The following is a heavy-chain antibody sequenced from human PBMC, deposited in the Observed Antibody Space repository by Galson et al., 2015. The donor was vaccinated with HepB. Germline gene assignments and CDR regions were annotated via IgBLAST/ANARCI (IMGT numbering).Heavy chain of an antibody. CDR1: GYTFTGYY. D-gene: IGHD3-10*01. CDR3: ARDGTFYYYGSGSYSYYYYGMDV. J-gene: IGHJ6*02. Sequence: SVKVSCKASGYTFTGYYMHWVRQAPGQGLEWMGIINPSGGSTSYAQKLQGRVTMTRDTSTSTVYMELSSLRSEDTAVYYCARDGTFYYYGSGSYSYYYYGMDVWGQGTTVTVSS. CDR2: INPSGGST. V-gene: IGHV1-46*04.